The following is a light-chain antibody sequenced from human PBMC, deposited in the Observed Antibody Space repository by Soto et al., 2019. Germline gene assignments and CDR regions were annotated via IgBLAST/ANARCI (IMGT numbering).Light chain of an antibody. Sequence: QSALTQPPSASGSPGQSVTISCTGTSSDVGGYNYVSWYQQHPGKAPKLMIYEVSMRPSGVPDRFSGSKSGNTASLSVSGLQAEDEADYYCSSYAGSNNYVFGTGTKLTV. CDR2: EVS. CDR3: SSYAGSNNYV. CDR1: SSDVGGYNY. J-gene: IGLJ1*01. V-gene: IGLV2-8*01.